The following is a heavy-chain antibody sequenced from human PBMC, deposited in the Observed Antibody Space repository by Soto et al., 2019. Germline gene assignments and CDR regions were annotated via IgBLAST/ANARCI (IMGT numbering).Heavy chain of an antibody. CDR3: AKIMVDCGGDCYYFALDI. CDR2: ISGSGGST. Sequence: EVQLLESGGGLVQPGGSLRLSCAASGFTFSSYAMSWVRQAPGKGLEWVSAISGSGGSTYYADSVKGRFTISRDNSKNTLYLQMNSLRAEDTAVYYCAKIMVDCGGDCYYFALDIWGQGTMVTVSS. D-gene: IGHD2-21*02. V-gene: IGHV3-23*01. J-gene: IGHJ3*02. CDR1: GFTFSSYA.